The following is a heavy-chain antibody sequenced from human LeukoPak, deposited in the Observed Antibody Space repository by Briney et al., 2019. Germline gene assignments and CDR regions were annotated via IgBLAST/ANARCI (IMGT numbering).Heavy chain of an antibody. J-gene: IGHJ6*03. V-gene: IGHV4-34*01. Sequence: SETLSLTCAVYGGSFSGYYWSWLRQPPGKGLEWIGEINHSGSTNYNPSLKSRVTISVDTSKNQFSLKLSSVTAADTAVYYCARGGTYYDILTGYSPYYYMDVWGKGTTVTVS. CDR1: GGSFSGYY. CDR3: ARGGTYYDILTGYSPYYYMDV. D-gene: IGHD3-9*01. CDR2: INHSGST.